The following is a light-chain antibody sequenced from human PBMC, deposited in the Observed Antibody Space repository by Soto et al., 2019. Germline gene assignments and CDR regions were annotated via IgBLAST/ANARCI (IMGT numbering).Light chain of an antibody. V-gene: IGKV3-11*01. J-gene: IGKJ4*01. CDR1: QSVSSY. Sequence: EIVLTQPPATLSLSPGERATLSCRASQSVSSYLAWYQQKPGQAPRLLIYDASNRATGIPARFSGSGSGTDFTLTISSLEPEDFAFYYCQQRSNWPPVLGGGTKVDIK. CDR3: QQRSNWPPV. CDR2: DAS.